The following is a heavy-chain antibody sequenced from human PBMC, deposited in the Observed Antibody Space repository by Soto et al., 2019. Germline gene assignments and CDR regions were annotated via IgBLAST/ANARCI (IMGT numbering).Heavy chain of an antibody. Sequence: EVQLVESGGGLVKPGESLRLSCAASGFTFSSCSMNWVRQAPGKGLEWVSSISDDSNYIYDADSVKGRFTISRDNAKNSLYLHIHSLRAEDTAVYYCARVPYGSGTAWYFDLWGRGTLVTVSS. D-gene: IGHD6-19*01. CDR1: GFTFSSCS. CDR2: ISDDSNYI. J-gene: IGHJ2*01. V-gene: IGHV3-21*02. CDR3: ARVPYGSGTAWYFDL.